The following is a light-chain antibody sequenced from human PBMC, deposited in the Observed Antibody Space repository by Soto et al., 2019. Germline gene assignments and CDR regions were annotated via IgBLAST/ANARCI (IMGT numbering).Light chain of an antibody. V-gene: IGKV3-11*01. CDR3: QQRSNRPRT. J-gene: IGKJ1*01. CDR2: AAS. Sequence: EIVLTQSPATLSLSPGERATLSCRASQSVSSSLAWYQQKAGQAPRLLIYAASHRATGIPARFSGSGSGTDFSLTISSLEPEDFAVYYCQQRSNRPRTFGQGTKVEIK. CDR1: QSVSSS.